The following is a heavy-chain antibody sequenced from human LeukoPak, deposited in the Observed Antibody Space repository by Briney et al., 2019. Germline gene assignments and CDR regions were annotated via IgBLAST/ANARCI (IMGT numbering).Heavy chain of an antibody. CDR2: INPNSGGT. D-gene: IGHD3-22*01. CDR3: ATQPPPLLRYYDSSGYFDY. J-gene: IGHJ4*02. CDR1: GYTFTGYY. V-gene: IGHV1-2*02. Sequence: ASVKVSCEASGYTFTGYYMHWVRQAPGQGLEWMSWINPNSGGTNYAQTFQGRVTMTRDTSISTAYMELSRPRSDDTAVYYCATQPPPLLRYYDSSGYFDYWGQGTLVTVSS.